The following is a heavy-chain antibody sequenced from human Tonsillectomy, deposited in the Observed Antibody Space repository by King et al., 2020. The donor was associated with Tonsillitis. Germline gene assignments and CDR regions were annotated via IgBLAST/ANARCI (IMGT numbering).Heavy chain of an antibody. CDR2: IKQDGSEK. CDR1: GFTFSSYW. CDR3: ARGRGYSGYNPF. V-gene: IGHV3-7*01. J-gene: IGHJ4*02. D-gene: IGHD5-12*01. Sequence: DVQLVESGGGLVQPGGSLRLSCAASGFTFSSYWMSWVRQAPRKGLEWVANIKQDGSEKNYGDSVKGRFTIPSDNAKNSLYLQMNSLRAEDKAVYYCARGRGYSGYNPFWGQGTLVTVSS.